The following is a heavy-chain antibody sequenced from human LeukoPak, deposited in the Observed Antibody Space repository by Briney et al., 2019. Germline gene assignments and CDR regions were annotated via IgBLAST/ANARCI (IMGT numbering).Heavy chain of an antibody. Sequence: GGSLRLSCAASGFTFSSYSMNWVRQAPGKGLEWVSYISSSSSTIYYADSVKGRFTISRDNAKNSLYLQMNSLRAEDTAVYYCARSGDYVGYYYGMDVWGQGTTVTVSS. CDR3: ARSGDYVGYYYGMDV. D-gene: IGHD4-17*01. CDR1: GFTFSSYS. J-gene: IGHJ6*02. V-gene: IGHV3-48*01. CDR2: ISSSSSTI.